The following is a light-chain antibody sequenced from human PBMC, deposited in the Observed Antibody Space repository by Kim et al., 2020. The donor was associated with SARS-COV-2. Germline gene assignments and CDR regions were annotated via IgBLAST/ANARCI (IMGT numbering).Light chain of an antibody. CDR3: CSYAGSSTWV. J-gene: IGLJ3*02. CDR2: DVT. Sequence: QSALTQPASVSGSPGQSITISCTGSSSDVGSYKFVSWYQQYPGKAPHLIIYDVTERPSGISNRFSGSKSGNTTSLTISGLQAEDEADYYCCSYAGSSTWVFGGGTKVTVL. V-gene: IGLV2-23*02. CDR1: SSDVGSYKF.